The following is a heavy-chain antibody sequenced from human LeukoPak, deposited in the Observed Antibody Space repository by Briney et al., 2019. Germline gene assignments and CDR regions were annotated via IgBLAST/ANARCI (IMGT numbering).Heavy chain of an antibody. CDR2: IYSGGST. Sequence: GGSLRLSCAASGFTFSSYAMTWVRQAPGKGLEWVSVIYSGGSTYYADSVKGRFTISRDNSKNTLYLQMNSLRAEDTAVYYCARDPIHQGSYYKGPNYYYYYGMDVWGQGTTVTVSS. CDR1: GFTFSSYA. V-gene: IGHV3-66*01. CDR3: ARDPIHQGSYYKGPNYYYYYGMDV. D-gene: IGHD3-10*01. J-gene: IGHJ6*02.